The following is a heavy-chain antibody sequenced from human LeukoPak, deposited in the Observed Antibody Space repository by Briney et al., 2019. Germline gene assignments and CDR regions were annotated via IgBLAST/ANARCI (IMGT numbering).Heavy chain of an antibody. CDR3: AREYSAFDY. D-gene: IGHD5-12*01. Sequence: SETLSLTCTVSGDPVSTSSDYKWTWIRQPPRKGLEWIGYIYYSGSTNYNPSLQSRVTISVDTSNNQFSLKLTSVTAADTAVYYCAREYSAFDYWGQGTLVTVSS. CDR1: GDPVSTSSDY. V-gene: IGHV4-61*08. CDR2: IYYSGST. J-gene: IGHJ4*02.